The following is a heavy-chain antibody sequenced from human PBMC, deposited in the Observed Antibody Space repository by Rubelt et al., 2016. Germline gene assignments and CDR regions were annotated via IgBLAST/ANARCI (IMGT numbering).Heavy chain of an antibody. CDR2: IIPIFGTA. CDR3: ASPPYDILTGYDYYYGMDV. V-gene: IGHV1-69*06. D-gene: IGHD3-9*01. CDR1: GGTFSSYA. Sequence: QVQLVQSGAEVKKPGSSVKVSCKASGGTFSSYAISWVRQAPGQGLEWMGGIIPIFGTANYEQKFQGRVTITAAKSTSTAYMELSSLRSEDTAVYYCASPPYDILTGYDYYYGMDVWGQGTTVTVSS. J-gene: IGHJ6*02.